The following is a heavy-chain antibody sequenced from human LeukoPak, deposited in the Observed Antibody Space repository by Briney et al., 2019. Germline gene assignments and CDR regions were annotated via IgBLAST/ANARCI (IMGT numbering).Heavy chain of an antibody. CDR2: MNPNSGNT. CDR1: GYTFTNYD. V-gene: IGHV1-8*03. J-gene: IGHJ6*02. D-gene: IGHD3-9*01. Sequence: ASVKVSCKASGYTFTNYDINWVRRATGQGLEWMGWMNPNSGNTGYAQKFQGRVTITRSTSISTTYMELSSLRSEDTAVYYCARHDIPGYYYYYGMDVWGQGTTVTVSS. CDR3: ARHDIPGYYYYYGMDV.